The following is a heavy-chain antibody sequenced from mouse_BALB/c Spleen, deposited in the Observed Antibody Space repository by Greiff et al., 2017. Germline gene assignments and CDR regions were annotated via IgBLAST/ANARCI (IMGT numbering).Heavy chain of an antibody. Sequence: QVQLKQSGPGLVAPSQSLSITCTVSGFSLTDYGVSWIRQPPGKGLEWLGVIWGGGSTYYNSALKSRLSISKDNSKSQVFLKMNSLQTDDTAMYYCAKQGFYYGNYGYFDVWGAGTTVTVSS. CDR3: AKQGFYYGNYGYFDV. CDR1: GFSLTDYG. V-gene: IGHV2-6-5*01. D-gene: IGHD2-1*01. CDR2: IWGGGST. J-gene: IGHJ1*01.